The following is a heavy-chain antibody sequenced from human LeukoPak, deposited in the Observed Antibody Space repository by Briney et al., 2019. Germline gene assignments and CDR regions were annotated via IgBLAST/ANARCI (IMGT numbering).Heavy chain of an antibody. CDR3: VRDMYSGTYGH. CDR2: INPTSGVT. J-gene: IGHJ4*02. D-gene: IGHD1-26*01. CDR1: GYTFIVSY. Sequence: ASVTVSCKASGYTFIVSYMHWVRQAPGQGREWMGWINPTSGVTKYAEKFQGRVIMTRDTSINTGYMEMSILRSDDTAVYYCVRDMYSGTYGHWGQGTLVTVSS. V-gene: IGHV1-2*02.